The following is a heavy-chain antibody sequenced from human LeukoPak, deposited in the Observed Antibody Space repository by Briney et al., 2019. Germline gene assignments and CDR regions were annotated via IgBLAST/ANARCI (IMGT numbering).Heavy chain of an antibody. J-gene: IGHJ4*02. CDR1: GGSVSSGGFY. Sequence: SETLSLTCTVSGGSVSSGGFYWSWIRQHPGQGLEWIGYIYYSGSTYYNPSLQSRVTISVDTSKNQFSLKLSSVTAADTAVYYCARSAQTVTTFPLDYWGQGTLVTVSS. D-gene: IGHD4-17*01. CDR3: ARSAQTVTTFPLDY. CDR2: IYYSGST. V-gene: IGHV4-31*03.